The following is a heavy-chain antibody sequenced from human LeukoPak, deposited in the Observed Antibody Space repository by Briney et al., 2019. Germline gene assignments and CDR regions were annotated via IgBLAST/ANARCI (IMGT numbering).Heavy chain of an antibody. CDR3: ARDQGIQLWAFDY. V-gene: IGHV4-59*12. CDR2: IYYSGST. CDR1: GGSISSYY. Sequence: SETLSLTCTVSGGSISSYYWSWIRQPPGKGLEWIGYIYYSGSTYYNPSLKSRVTISVDTSKNQFSLKLSSVTAADTAVYYCARDQGIQLWAFDYWGQGTLVTVSS. D-gene: IGHD5-18*01. J-gene: IGHJ4*02.